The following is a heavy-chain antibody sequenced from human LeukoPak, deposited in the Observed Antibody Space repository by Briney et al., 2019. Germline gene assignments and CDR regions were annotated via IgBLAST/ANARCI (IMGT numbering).Heavy chain of an antibody. CDR1: GFTFSSYS. Sequence: GGSLRLSCAASGFTFSSYSMNWVRQAPGKGLEWVSYISSSSSTIYYADSVKGRFTISRDNAKNSLYLQMNSLRDEDTAVYYCARSRDGYNYWAGHFDYWGQGTLVTVSS. D-gene: IGHD5-24*01. CDR2: ISSSSSTI. J-gene: IGHJ4*02. V-gene: IGHV3-48*02. CDR3: ARSRDGYNYWAGHFDY.